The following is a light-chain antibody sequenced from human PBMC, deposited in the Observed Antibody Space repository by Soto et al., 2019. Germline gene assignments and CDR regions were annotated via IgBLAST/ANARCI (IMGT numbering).Light chain of an antibody. CDR3: QQSFNSPRT. J-gene: IGKJ1*01. CDR1: QSIRRS. V-gene: IGKV1-39*01. Sequence: DIQMTQSPSSLSASVGDRVTITCRASQSIRRSLNWYQQKPGKAPKLLIYAASSLQSGVPSRFSGTGSGTDFILTISSLQPEDFAIYYCQQSFNSPRTFGQGTKVDIK. CDR2: AAS.